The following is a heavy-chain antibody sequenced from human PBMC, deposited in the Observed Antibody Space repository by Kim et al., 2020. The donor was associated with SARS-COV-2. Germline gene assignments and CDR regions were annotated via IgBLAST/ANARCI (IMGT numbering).Heavy chain of an antibody. D-gene: IGHD3-10*01. Sequence: AKGRLTISRDNSKNTLYLQMNSLRAEDTAVYYCAGSQEGSGSYYYGGFDYWGQGTLVTVSS. V-gene: IGHV3-53*01. CDR3: AGSQEGSGSYYYGGFDY. J-gene: IGHJ4*02.